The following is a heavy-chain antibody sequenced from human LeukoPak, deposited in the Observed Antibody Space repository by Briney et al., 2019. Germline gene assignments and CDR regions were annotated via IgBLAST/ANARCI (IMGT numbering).Heavy chain of an antibody. CDR1: GYTFTSYY. Sequence: ASVKVSCKASGYTFTSYYMHWVRQAPGQGLEWMGIINPSGGSTSYAQKFQGRVTMTRDTSTSTVYMELSSLRSEDTAVYHCARYTEMDAFDIWGQGTMVTVSS. CDR2: INPSGGST. D-gene: IGHD1-14*01. CDR3: ARYTEMDAFDI. V-gene: IGHV1-46*01. J-gene: IGHJ3*02.